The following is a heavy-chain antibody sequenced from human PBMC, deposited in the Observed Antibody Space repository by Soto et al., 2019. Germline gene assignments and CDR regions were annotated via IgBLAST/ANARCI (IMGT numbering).Heavy chain of an antibody. CDR2: IWYDGSNK. V-gene: IGHV3-33*01. D-gene: IGHD6-13*01. CDR1: GFTFSSYG. CDR3: ARGIAAAGTDEYFQH. Sequence: QVQLVESGGGVVQPGRSLRLSCAASGFTFSSYGMHWVRQAPGKGLEWVGVIWYDGSNKYYADSVKGRFTISRDNAKNTLYLQMNSLRAEDTAVYYCARGIAAAGTDEYFQHWGQGTLVTVSS. J-gene: IGHJ1*01.